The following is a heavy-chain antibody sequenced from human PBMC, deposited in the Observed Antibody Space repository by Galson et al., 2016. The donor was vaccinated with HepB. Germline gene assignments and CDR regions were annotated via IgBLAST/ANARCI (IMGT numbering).Heavy chain of an antibody. Sequence: SVKVSCKASGGTFSSYAISWVRQAPGQGLEWMGGIIPIYGTTNFAQKFQGRVTITADESMTTAYMELSSLRSDDTAVYYCARDLALYCSSTSTNCYRGFASWGQGTLVTGSS. CDR2: IIPIYGTT. J-gene: IGHJ5*01. CDR1: GGTFSSYA. V-gene: IGHV1-69*13. D-gene: IGHD2-2*01. CDR3: ARDLALYCSSTSTNCYRGFAS.